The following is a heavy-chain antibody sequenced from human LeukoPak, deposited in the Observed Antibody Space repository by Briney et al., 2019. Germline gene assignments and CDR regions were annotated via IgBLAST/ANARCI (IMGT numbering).Heavy chain of an antibody. CDR2: IIPILGIA. D-gene: IGHD3-22*01. J-gene: IGHJ1*01. V-gene: IGHV1-69*04. CDR1: GGTLSSYA. CDR3: ARGLPVPYYCDSSGYTEYFQH. Sequence: SVKVSCKASGGTLSSYAISWVRQAPGQGLKWMGRIIPILGIANYAQKFQGRVTITADKSTSTAYMELSSLRSEDTAVYYCARGLPVPYYCDSSGYTEYFQHWGQGTLVTVSS.